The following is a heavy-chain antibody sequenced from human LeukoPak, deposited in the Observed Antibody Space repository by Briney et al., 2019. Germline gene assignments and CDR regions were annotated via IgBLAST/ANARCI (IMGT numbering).Heavy chain of an antibody. Sequence: GSSVKVSCKASGGTFSSYAIIWVRQAPGQGLEWMGGIIPIFGTANYAQKFQGRVAITTDESTSTAYMELSSLRSEDTAVYYCARDRIGQLGYFDYWGQGTLVTVSS. J-gene: IGHJ4*02. V-gene: IGHV1-69*05. CDR2: IIPIFGTA. D-gene: IGHD6-6*01. CDR3: ARDRIGQLGYFDY. CDR1: GGTFSSYA.